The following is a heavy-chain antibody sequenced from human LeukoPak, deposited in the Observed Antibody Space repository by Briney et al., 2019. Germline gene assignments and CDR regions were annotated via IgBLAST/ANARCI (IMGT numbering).Heavy chain of an antibody. CDR3: ARGPRWSGGN. CDR2: IYHNGNT. J-gene: IGHJ4*02. Sequence: SQTLSLTCTVSAGSISTSGFYWSWYRQPPGKGLEWIGYIYHNGNTQYNPSLKSRLIISVDTSKDQFSLKLNSVTAADTAVYYCARGPRWSGGNWGQGILVVVSS. CDR1: AGSISTSGFY. V-gene: IGHV4-31*03. D-gene: IGHD6-13*01.